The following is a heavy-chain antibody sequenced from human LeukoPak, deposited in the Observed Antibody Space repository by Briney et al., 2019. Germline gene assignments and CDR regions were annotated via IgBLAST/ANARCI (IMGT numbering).Heavy chain of an antibody. D-gene: IGHD5-12*01. Sequence: ASVKVSCKASGYTFTGYYMHWVRQAPGQGLEWMGWINPNSGGTNYAQKFQGRVTMTRDTSISTAYMELSRLRSDDTAVYYCARLRATIARPWLWFDPWGQGTLVTVSS. J-gene: IGHJ5*02. CDR2: INPNSGGT. V-gene: IGHV1-2*02. CDR1: GYTFTGYY. CDR3: ARLRATIARPWLWFDP.